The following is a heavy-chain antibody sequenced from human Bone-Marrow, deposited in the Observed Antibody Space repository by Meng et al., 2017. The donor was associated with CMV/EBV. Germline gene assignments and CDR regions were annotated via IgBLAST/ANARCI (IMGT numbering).Heavy chain of an antibody. CDR3: ARDPGVGATPSYFDY. V-gene: IGHV3-21*01. CDR1: GFTFSSYS. CDR2: ISSSSYI. D-gene: IGHD1-26*01. Sequence: GESLKISCAASGFTFSSYSMNWVRQAPGKGLEWVSSISSSSYIYYADSVKGRFTISRDNAKNSLYLQMNSLRAEDTAVYYCARDPGVGATPSYFDYWGQGTRVTVSS. J-gene: IGHJ4*02.